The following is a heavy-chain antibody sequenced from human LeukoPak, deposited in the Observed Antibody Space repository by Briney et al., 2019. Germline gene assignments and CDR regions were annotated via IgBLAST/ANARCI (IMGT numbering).Heavy chain of an antibody. CDR1: SGSISSYY. V-gene: IGHV4-59*01. CDR3: ARGHADYYDNNAFDI. CDR2: IYYSGST. D-gene: IGHD3-22*01. Sequence: SETLSLTCTVSSGSISSYYWSWIRQPPGKGLEWIGYIYYSGSTNYNPSPKSRVTISVDTSKNQFSLKLSSVTAADTAVYYCARGHADYYDNNAFDIWGQGTMVTVSS. J-gene: IGHJ3*02.